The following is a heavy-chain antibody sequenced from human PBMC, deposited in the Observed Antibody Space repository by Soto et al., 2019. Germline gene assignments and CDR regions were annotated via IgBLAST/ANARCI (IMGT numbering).Heavy chain of an antibody. Sequence: ASVKVSCKASGYTFTSYDINWVRQATGQGLEWMGWMNPNSGNTGYAQKFQGRVTMTRNTSISTAYMELSSLRSEDTAVYYCARGGSLYWYFDLWGRGTLVTVSS. CDR2: MNPNSGNT. D-gene: IGHD1-26*01. CDR1: GYTFTSYD. V-gene: IGHV1-8*01. CDR3: ARGGSLYWYFDL. J-gene: IGHJ2*01.